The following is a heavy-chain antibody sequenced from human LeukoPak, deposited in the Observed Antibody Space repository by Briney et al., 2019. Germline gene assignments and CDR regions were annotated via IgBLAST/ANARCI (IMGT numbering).Heavy chain of an antibody. Sequence: GASVKVSCKASGYTFTGYYMHWVRQATGQGLEWMGWMNPNSGNTGYAQKFQGRVTITRNTSISTAYMELSSLRSEDTAVYYCARVDFWSGYTLDYWGQGTLVTVSS. CDR2: MNPNSGNT. V-gene: IGHV1-8*03. CDR1: GYTFTGYY. D-gene: IGHD3-3*01. CDR3: ARVDFWSGYTLDY. J-gene: IGHJ4*02.